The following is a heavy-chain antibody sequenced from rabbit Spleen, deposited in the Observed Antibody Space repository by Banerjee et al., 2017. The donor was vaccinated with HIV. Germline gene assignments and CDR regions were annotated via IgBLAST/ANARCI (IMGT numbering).Heavy chain of an antibody. CDR1: GVSFSFSNY. CDR3: ARDSGSSFSSYGMDL. V-gene: IGHV1S40*01. Sequence: VESGGDLVKPGSSLTLTCTASGVSFSFSNYMCWVRQAPGKGLEWIGCVDIGSSDFTYFASWAKGRFTISKTSSTTVTLQMTSLTAADTATYFCARDSGSSFSSYGMDLWGPGTLVTVS. CDR2: VDIGSSDFT. D-gene: IGHD8-1*01. J-gene: IGHJ6*01.